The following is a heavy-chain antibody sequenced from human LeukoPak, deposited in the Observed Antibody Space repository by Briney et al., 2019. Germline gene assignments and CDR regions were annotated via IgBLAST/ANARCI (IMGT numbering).Heavy chain of an antibody. D-gene: IGHD4-17*01. CDR3: VRGGYGDYGRGY. Sequence: GGSLRLSCVAWGFTCRSYERKGVGQAPGKGLEGGSYIYSTGTTTFYADSVKCRFTISRDNAKNSLYLQMNSLRVEDTAVYYCVRGGYGDYGRGYWGQGTLLTVSS. J-gene: IGHJ4*02. V-gene: IGHV3-48*03. CDR1: GFTCRSYE. CDR2: IYSTGTTT.